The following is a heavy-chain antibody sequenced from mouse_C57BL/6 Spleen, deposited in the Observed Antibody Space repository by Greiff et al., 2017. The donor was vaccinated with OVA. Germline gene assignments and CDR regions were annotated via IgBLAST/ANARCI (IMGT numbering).Heavy chain of an antibody. CDR2: IDPSDSET. D-gene: IGHD1-1*01. Sequence: QVQLQQPGAELVRPGSSVKLSCKASGYTFTSYWMHWVKQRPIQGLEWIGNIDPSDSETHYNQKFKDKATLTVDKSSSTAYMQLSSLTSEDSAVYYCARRGVGGPLDYWGQGTTLTVSS. J-gene: IGHJ2*01. V-gene: IGHV1-52*01. CDR1: GYTFTSYW. CDR3: ARRGVGGPLDY.